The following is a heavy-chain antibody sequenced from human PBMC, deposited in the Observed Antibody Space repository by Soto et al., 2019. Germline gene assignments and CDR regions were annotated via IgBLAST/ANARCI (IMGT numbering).Heavy chain of an antibody. CDR3: ARGPDILTGWKFEF. CDR2: ISAYNGNR. Sequence: QAPLGQSGSEVKKPGASVKVSCKASGYSFTDFGVNWVRQAPGQGLEWLGWISAYNGNRVYAQSFQGGLTVTTDTTRDTSYVELTHLRSDDTAIYYCARGPDILTGWKFEFWGQGPVVTVSS. D-gene: IGHD3-9*01. V-gene: IGHV1-18*01. J-gene: IGHJ4*02. CDR1: GYSFTDFG.